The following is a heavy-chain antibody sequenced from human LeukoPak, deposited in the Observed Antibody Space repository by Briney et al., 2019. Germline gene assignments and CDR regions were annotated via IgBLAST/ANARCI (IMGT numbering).Heavy chain of an antibody. V-gene: IGHV3-30*02. CDR3: ARAAVGTMVRGVSYLDF. J-gene: IGHJ4*02. D-gene: IGHD3-10*01. CDR1: GFTFSSYG. CDR2: IRYDGSNK. Sequence: GGSLRLSCAASGFTFSSYGMHWVRQAPGKGLEWVAFIRYDGSNKYYGDSVKGRFTISRDNSKNTLYLQMNSLRAEDTAVYYCARAAVGTMVRGVSYLDFWGQGTLVTVSS.